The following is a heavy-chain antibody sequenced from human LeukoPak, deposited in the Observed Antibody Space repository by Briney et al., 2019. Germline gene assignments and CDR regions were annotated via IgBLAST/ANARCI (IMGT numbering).Heavy chain of an antibody. V-gene: IGHV5-51*01. Sequence: GESLKISCKGSGYRFTSYWIGWVRPMPGEGLEWMGISHPGDCDTRYSPSFQGQVTISANKSISTAYQQWRSLKASDTAMYYCARRARRYGMGVWGQGTTVTVSS. J-gene: IGHJ6*02. CDR2: SHPGDCDT. CDR1: GYRFTSYW. CDR3: ARRARRYGMGV.